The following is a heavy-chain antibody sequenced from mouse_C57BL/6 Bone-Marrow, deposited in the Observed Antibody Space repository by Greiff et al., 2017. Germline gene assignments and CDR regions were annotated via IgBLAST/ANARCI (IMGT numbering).Heavy chain of an antibody. Sequence: QVQLQQPGAELVMPGASVKLSCKASGYTFTSYWMHWVKQRPGQGLEWIGEIDPSDSYTNYNQKFKGKSTLTVDKSSSTAYMQLSSLTSEDSAVYYCAREDYYSSSWYFDVWGTGTTVTVSS. J-gene: IGHJ1*03. CDR1: GYTFTSYW. CDR2: IDPSDSYT. CDR3: AREDYYSSSWYFDV. V-gene: IGHV1-69*01. D-gene: IGHD1-1*01.